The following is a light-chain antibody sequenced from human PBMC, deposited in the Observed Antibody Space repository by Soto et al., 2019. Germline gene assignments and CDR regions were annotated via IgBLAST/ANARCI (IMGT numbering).Light chain of an antibody. J-gene: IGLJ1*01. Sequence: QSALTQPASVSGSPGQSITISCTGTSSDVGGYKYVSWYQQHPGKAPKLMIYDVSYRPSGVPNRFSGSKSGNTASLTISGLQAEDEADYYCSSYTSSRTDVFGSGTKLTVL. CDR1: SSDVGGYKY. V-gene: IGLV2-14*01. CDR2: DVS. CDR3: SSYTSSRTDV.